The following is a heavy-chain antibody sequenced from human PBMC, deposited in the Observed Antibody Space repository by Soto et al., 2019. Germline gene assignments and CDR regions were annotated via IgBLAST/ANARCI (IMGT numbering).Heavy chain of an antibody. J-gene: IGHJ4*02. D-gene: IGHD6-19*01. CDR3: ASARFRSGWPRA. CDR1: GFTFSSYS. Sequence: GSLRLSCAASGFTFSSYSMNWVRQAPGKGLEWVSYISSSSSTIYYADSVKGRFTISRDNAKNSLYLQMNSLRAEDTAVYYCASARFRSGWPRAWGQGTLVTSPQ. CDR2: ISSSSSTI. V-gene: IGHV3-48*01.